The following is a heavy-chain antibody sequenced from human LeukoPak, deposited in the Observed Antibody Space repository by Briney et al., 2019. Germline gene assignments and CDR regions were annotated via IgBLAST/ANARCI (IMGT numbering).Heavy chain of an antibody. CDR2: ISYDGSNK. CDR1: GLTFSSYA. CDR3: AKDTNRYYYYYGMDV. D-gene: IGHD1-14*01. Sequence: GRSLRLSCAASGLTFSSYAMHWVRQAPGKGLEWVAVISYDGSNKYYADSVKGRFTISRDNSKNTLYLQMNSLRAEDTAVYYCAKDTNRYYYYYGMDVWGQGTTVTVSS. J-gene: IGHJ6*02. V-gene: IGHV3-30-3*01.